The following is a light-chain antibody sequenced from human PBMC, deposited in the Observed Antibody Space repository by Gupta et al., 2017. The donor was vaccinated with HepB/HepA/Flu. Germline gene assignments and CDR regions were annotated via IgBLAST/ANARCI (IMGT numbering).Light chain of an antibody. Sequence: DVQMTQSPSSVSASIGDTVTITCRASEGVSGWLAWYQQKPGKAPKLLISSAFTLQSRVPSRFSRTGSVTDFALTITNLQPDDYATYYCQQANKFPYTFRPGA. CDR1: EGVSGW. CDR2: SAF. CDR3: QQANKFPYT. V-gene: IGKV1-12*02. J-gene: IGKJ3*01.